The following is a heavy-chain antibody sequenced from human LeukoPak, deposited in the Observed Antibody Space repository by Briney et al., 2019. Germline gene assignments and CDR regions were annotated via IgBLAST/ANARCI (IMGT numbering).Heavy chain of an antibody. CDR2: IYYSGST. Sequence: SETLSLTCTVSGGSISSYYWNWIRQPPGKGLEWIGYIYYSGSTNYNPSLRSRVTISVDTSKNQFSLKLTSVTAADTAVYYCATLGYCTGGNCYQDDFWGQGTLVTVSS. CDR3: ATLGYCTGGNCYQDDF. CDR1: GGSISSYY. J-gene: IGHJ4*02. D-gene: IGHD2-15*01. V-gene: IGHV4-59*01.